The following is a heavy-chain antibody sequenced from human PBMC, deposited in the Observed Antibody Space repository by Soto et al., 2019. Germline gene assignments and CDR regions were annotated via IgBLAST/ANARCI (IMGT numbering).Heavy chain of an antibody. CDR3: ARGGGGGRGYRYVASDY. D-gene: IGHD5-18*01. J-gene: IGHJ4*02. CDR2: IYYSGST. Sequence: PSETLSLTCTVSGGSISSYYWSWIRQPPGKGLEWIGYIYYSGSTNYNPSLKSRVTISVDTSKNQFSLKLSSVTAADTAVYYCARGGGGGRGYRYVASDYWGQGTLVTVSS. V-gene: IGHV4-59*01. CDR1: GGSISSYY.